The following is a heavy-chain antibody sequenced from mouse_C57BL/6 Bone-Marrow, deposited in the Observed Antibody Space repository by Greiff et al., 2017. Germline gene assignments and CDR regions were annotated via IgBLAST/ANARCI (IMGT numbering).Heavy chain of an antibody. D-gene: IGHD1-1*01. CDR1: GYAFSSSW. CDR3: ASACSDPWFFDY. V-gene: IGHV1-82*01. Sequence: LQESGPELVKPGASVKISCKASGYAFSSSWMNWVKQRPGKGLEWIGRIYPGDGDTTYNGKFKGKATLTADKSSSTAYMQLSSLTSEDSAVXFCASACSDPWFFDYWGQGTTLTVSS. J-gene: IGHJ2*01. CDR2: IYPGDGDT.